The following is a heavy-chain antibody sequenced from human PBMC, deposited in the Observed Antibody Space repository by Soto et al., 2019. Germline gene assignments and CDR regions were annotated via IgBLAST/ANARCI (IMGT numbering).Heavy chain of an antibody. CDR3: SGTNTPYWYAVDV. D-gene: IGHD2-8*01. J-gene: IGHJ6*04. CDR2: TYYRSKWYN. Sequence: SQTLSLTCAISGDSFSSNSAAWNWIRQSPSRGLEWLGRTYYRSKWYNDFAVSVKSRIAINPDTSKNQFSLQLKSVSPEDTAVYYFSGTNTPYWYAVDVLGKGTTVTVSS. CDR1: GDSFSSNSAA. V-gene: IGHV6-1*01.